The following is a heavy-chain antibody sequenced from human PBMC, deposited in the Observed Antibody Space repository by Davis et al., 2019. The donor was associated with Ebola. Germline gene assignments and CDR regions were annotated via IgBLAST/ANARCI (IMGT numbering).Heavy chain of an antibody. CDR1: GFTFSTEG. J-gene: IGHJ4*02. D-gene: IGHD4-17*01. CDR2: VSYDGRNK. CDR3: AKIAVTTVTTDEDY. V-gene: IGHV3-30*18. Sequence: GESLKISCAASGFTFSTEGMHWVRQAPGKGLEWLAVVSYDGRNKYYAGSVKGRFTISRDNSKNTVSLQMNSLRPEDTAVYYCAKIAVTTVTTDEDYWGQGTLVTVSS.